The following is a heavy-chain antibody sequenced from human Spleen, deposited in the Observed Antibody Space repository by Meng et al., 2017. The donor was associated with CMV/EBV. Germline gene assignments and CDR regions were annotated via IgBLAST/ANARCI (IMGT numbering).Heavy chain of an antibody. CDR1: GYTFTDYY. Sequence: ASVKVSCKASGYTFTDYYMHWVRQAPGQGLEWMGWINPNSGGTNYAQKFRGRVTMTRHTSISTAYMELSSLRSEDTAVYYCARDSVVVVPAAVQYYYYYGMDVWGQGTTVTVSS. V-gene: IGHV1-2*02. CDR3: ARDSVVVVPAAVQYYYYYGMDV. D-gene: IGHD2-2*01. J-gene: IGHJ6*02. CDR2: INPNSGGT.